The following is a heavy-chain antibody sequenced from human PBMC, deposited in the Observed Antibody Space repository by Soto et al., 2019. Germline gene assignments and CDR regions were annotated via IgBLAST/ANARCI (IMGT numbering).Heavy chain of an antibody. D-gene: IGHD6-19*01. V-gene: IGHV4-4*02. J-gene: IGHJ4*02. CDR2: IHHSGST. CDR1: GASISSEQY. Sequence: QMQLQESGPGLVKASETLSLTCAVSGASISSEQYWTWVRQPPGKGLEWIGDIHHSGSTNNNPSLRSXXIXSXGTSKNQFSLTLTSVTAADTAVYYCARSFGWYAIDQWGQGTLVTVSS. CDR3: ARSFGWYAIDQ.